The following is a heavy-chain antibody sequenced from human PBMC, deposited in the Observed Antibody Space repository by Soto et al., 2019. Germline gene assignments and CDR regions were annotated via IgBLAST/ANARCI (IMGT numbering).Heavy chain of an antibody. V-gene: IGHV4-30-4*01. J-gene: IGHJ5*01. CDR3: ARGRYCLTGRCFPNWFDS. Sequence: SETLSLTCSVSGDSISNLDYFWAWIRQPPGQALEYIGYIYKSATTYYNPSFESRVAISVDTSKSQFSLNVTSVTAADTAVYFCARGRYCLTGRCFPNWFDSWDQGALVTVSS. CDR1: GDSISNLDYF. CDR2: IYKSATT. D-gene: IGHD7-27*01.